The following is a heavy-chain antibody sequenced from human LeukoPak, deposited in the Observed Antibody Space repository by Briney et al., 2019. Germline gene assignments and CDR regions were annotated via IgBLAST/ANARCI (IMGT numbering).Heavy chain of an antibody. V-gene: IGHV3-74*01. J-gene: IGHJ4*01. D-gene: IGHD6-13*01. CDR3: ARGTAEAAGIDY. Sequence: GGSLRLSCTASGFTFSNYWIHWVRQAPGKGLVWVSHIDSDGTTSTYGDPAKGRFTVSRDNAKNTIYLQMNSLRAEDTAVYYCARGTAEAAGIDYWGHGTLVTVPS. CDR2: IDSDGTTS. CDR1: GFTFSNYW.